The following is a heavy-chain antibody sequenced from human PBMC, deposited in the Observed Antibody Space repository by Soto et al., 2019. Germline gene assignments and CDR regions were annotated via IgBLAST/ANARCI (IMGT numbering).Heavy chain of an antibody. D-gene: IGHD2-21*01. Sequence: SETQCLTSAVDEGNISGYYWSGIRQPPGKGLEWIGEINHSGSTNYNPSLKSRVTISVDTSKNQFSLKLSSVTAAYSAVYYCASFSYGLWYFDYWGQGTLVTVSS. CDR2: INHSGST. V-gene: IGHV4-34*01. CDR1: EGNISGYY. CDR3: ASFSYGLWYFDY. J-gene: IGHJ4*02.